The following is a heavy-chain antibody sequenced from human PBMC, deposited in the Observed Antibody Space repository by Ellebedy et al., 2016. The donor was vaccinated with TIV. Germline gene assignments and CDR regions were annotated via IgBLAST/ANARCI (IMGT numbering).Heavy chain of an antibody. J-gene: IGHJ4*02. D-gene: IGHD2-2*01. CDR1: GGSISSSSYY. CDR3: ARDPFDCSSTSCLGY. CDR2: IYYSGST. V-gene: IGHV4-61*05. Sequence: SETLSLTXTVSGGSISSSSYYWSWIRQPPGKGLEWIGYIYYSGSTNYNPSLKSRVTMSVDTSKNQFSLKLSSVTAADTAVYYCARDPFDCSSTSCLGYWGQGTLVTVSS.